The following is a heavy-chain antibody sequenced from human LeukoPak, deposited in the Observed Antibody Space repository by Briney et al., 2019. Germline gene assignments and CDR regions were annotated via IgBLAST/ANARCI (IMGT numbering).Heavy chain of an antibody. J-gene: IGHJ4*02. D-gene: IGHD2-2*02. Sequence: GGSLRLSCAASGFTFSDYYMSWIRQAPGKGLEWVSYISGSGSTTYYADSVKGRFTISRHNAKNSLYLQMNSLRVEDTAVYYCAREEGGDCSRTSCYTSSWGQGTQVTVST. V-gene: IGHV3-11*01. CDR2: ISGSGSTT. CDR3: AREEGGDCSRTSCYTSS. CDR1: GFTFSDYY.